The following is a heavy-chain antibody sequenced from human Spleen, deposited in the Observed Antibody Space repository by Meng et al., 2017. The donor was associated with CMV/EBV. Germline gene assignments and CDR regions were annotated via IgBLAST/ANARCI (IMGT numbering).Heavy chain of an antibody. J-gene: IGHJ5*02. CDR1: SISSNNW. D-gene: IGHD1-26*01. CDR2: IYHSGST. CDR3: ASLGGTGVGAPSYWFDP. V-gene: IGHV4-4*02. Sequence: SISSNNWWSWVRQPPGKGLEWIGEIYHSGSTNYNPSLKSRVTISVDKSKNQFSLKLSSVTAADTAVYYCASLGGTGVGAPSYWFDPWGHGTLVTVSS.